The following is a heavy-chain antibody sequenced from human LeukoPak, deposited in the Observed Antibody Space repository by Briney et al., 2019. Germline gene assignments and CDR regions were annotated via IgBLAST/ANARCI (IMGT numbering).Heavy chain of an antibody. J-gene: IGHJ3*02. CDR2: IWYDGSNK. CDR1: GFTFSSYG. CDR3: ARAGGSYYYDAFDI. D-gene: IGHD1-26*01. Sequence: GRSLRLSCAASGFTFSSYGMHWVRQAPGKGLEWVAVIWYDGSNKYYADSVKGRFTISRDNSKNTLYLQMNSLRAEDTAVYYCARAGGSYYYDAFDIWGQGTMVTVSS. V-gene: IGHV3-33*01.